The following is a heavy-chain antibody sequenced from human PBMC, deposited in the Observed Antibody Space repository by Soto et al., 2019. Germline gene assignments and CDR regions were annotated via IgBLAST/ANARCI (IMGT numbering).Heavy chain of an antibody. V-gene: IGHV3-74*01. CDR2: INSDGSST. Sequence: EVHLVESGGGLVQPGGSLRLSCAASGFTFSSYWMHWVRQAPGKGLVWVSRINSDGSSTSYADSVKGRFTISRDNAKNTLYLQMNSLRAEDTAVYYCARRYDNNPVFIYMDVWGKGTTVTVSS. CDR3: ARRYDNNPVFIYMDV. D-gene: IGHD1-20*01. J-gene: IGHJ6*03. CDR1: GFTFSSYW.